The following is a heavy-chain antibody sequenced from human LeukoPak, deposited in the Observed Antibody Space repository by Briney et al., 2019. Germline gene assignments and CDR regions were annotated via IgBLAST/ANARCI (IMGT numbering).Heavy chain of an antibody. CDR1: GGTFSSYA. CDR3: ARAPTSGSYGYYFDY. J-gene: IGHJ4*02. D-gene: IGHD1-26*01. Sequence: SVKVSCKASGGTFSSYAISWVRQAPGQGLEWMGRIIPIFGTANYAQKFQGRVTITTDESTSTAYMELSSLRSEDTAVYYCARAPTSGSYGYYFDYWGQGTLVTVSS. V-gene: IGHV1-69*05. CDR2: IIPIFGTA.